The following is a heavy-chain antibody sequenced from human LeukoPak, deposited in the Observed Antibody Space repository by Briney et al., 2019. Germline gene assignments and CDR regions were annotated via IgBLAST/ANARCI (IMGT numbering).Heavy chain of an antibody. D-gene: IGHD6-19*01. CDR3: AKLSGWAIDY. Sequence: PGGSLRLSCAASGFTFSSYGMHWVRQAPGKGLEWVAVISYDGSNKYYADSVKGRFTISRDNSKSTLYLQMNSLRAEDTAVYYCAKLSGWAIDYWGQGTLVTVSS. CDR1: GFTFSSYG. CDR2: ISYDGSNK. J-gene: IGHJ4*02. V-gene: IGHV3-30*18.